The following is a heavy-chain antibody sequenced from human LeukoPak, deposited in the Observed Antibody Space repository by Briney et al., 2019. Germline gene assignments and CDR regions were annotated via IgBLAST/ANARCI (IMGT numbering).Heavy chain of an antibody. CDR1: GGSFSGYY. V-gene: IGHV4-34*09. Sequence: SETLSLTCAVYGGSFSGYYWSWIRQPPGKGLEWIGYIHYSGNTYYNSSLESRVTISLSTSQNLFSLRLSSVIAADTAVYYCARSEISIYGVAPNWFDPWGQGTLVTVSS. CDR3: ARSEISIYGVAPNWFDP. J-gene: IGHJ5*02. CDR2: IHYSGNT. D-gene: IGHD3-3*02.